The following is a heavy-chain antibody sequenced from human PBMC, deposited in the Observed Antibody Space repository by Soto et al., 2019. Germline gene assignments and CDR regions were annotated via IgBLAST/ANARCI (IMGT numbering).Heavy chain of an antibody. CDR2: IYSNGNT. D-gene: IGHD6-6*01. Sequence: SETLSLTCSVSGGSISTYYWSWIRQSAGKGLEWIGRIYSNGNTNYNPSLKSRVSMSVDTSKSQFSLKLNSVTAADTAVYYCARGGSSSGFDYWGQGTLVTVSS. V-gene: IGHV4-4*07. CDR3: ARGGSSSGFDY. CDR1: GGSISTYY. J-gene: IGHJ4*02.